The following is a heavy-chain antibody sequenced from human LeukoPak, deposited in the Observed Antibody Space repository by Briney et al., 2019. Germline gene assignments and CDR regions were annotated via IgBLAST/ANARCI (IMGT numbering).Heavy chain of an antibody. CDR2: IYHSGST. J-gene: IGHJ4*02. D-gene: IGHD1-26*01. CDR3: ASVPSVRRGANYFDY. Sequence: RTSGTLSLTCAVSGDSISGNNWWSWVRQPPGKGLEWIGEIYHSGSTTYNPSLKSRVTISVDTSKNQFSLKLSSVTAADTAVYYCASVPSVRRGANYFDYWGQGTLVTVSS. CDR1: GDSISGNNW. V-gene: IGHV4-4*02.